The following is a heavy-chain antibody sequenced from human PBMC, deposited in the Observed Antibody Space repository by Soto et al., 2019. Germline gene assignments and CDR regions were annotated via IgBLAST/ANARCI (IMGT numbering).Heavy chain of an antibody. Sequence: GASVKVSCKASGFTFTSSAMQWVRQARGQRLEWIGWIVVGSGNTNYAQRFQERVTITRDMSTSTAYMEPSSLRSEDTAVYYCARDLGAQIVDYWGQGTLVTVSS. CDR3: ARDLGAQIVDY. D-gene: IGHD1-26*01. CDR1: GFTFTSSA. J-gene: IGHJ4*02. CDR2: IVVGSGNT. V-gene: IGHV1-58*02.